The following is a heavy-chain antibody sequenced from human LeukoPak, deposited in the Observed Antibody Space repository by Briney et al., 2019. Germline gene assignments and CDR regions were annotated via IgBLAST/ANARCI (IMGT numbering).Heavy chain of an antibody. CDR2: IYYSGST. J-gene: IGHJ2*01. CDR3: ARGFQDTAMSSYWYFDL. CDR1: GGSISGHY. V-gene: IGHV4-31*03. D-gene: IGHD5-18*01. Sequence: PSETLSLTCTVSGGSISGHYWSWIRQHPGKGLEWIGYIYYSGSTYYNPSLKSRVTISVDTSKNQFSLKLSSVTAADTAVYYCARGFQDTAMSSYWYFDLWGRGTLVTVSS.